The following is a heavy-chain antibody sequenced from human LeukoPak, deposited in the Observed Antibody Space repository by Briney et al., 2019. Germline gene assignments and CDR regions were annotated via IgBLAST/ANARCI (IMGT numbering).Heavy chain of an antibody. CDR1: GYTFTGYY. D-gene: IGHD5-24*01. V-gene: IGHV1-2*04. Sequence: ASVKVSCKASGYTFTGYYMHWVRQAPGQGLEWMGWINPNSGGTNYAQKFQGWVTMTRDTSISTAYMELSRLRSDDTAVHYCAISRVGYKGSNAFDIWGQGTMVTVSS. J-gene: IGHJ3*02. CDR3: AISRVGYKGSNAFDI. CDR2: INPNSGGT.